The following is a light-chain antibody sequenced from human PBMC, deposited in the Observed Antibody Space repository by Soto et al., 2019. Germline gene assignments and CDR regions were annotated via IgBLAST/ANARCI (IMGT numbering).Light chain of an antibody. Sequence: DIQLTQSPSTLSASVGDRVTITCRASQSSSSWLAWYQQKPGKAPKLLVYKASSLESGVPSRFSGSGSGTEFTLTISTLQPDDFATYYCQQYEAYPLTFGGGTKVEI. CDR3: QQYEAYPLT. CDR1: QSSSSW. V-gene: IGKV1-5*03. J-gene: IGKJ4*01. CDR2: KAS.